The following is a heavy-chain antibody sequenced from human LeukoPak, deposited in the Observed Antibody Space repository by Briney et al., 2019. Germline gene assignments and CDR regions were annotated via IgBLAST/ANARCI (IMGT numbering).Heavy chain of an antibody. CDR3: ARRQQLVGDAFDI. Sequence: SETLSLTCTVSGGSISSYNWSWIRQPPGKGLEWIGYIYYSGSTNYNPSLKSRVTISVDTSKNQFSLKLSSVTAADTAVYYCARRQQLVGDAFDIWGQGTMVTVSS. V-gene: IGHV4-59*01. CDR2: IYYSGST. J-gene: IGHJ3*02. CDR1: GGSISSYN. D-gene: IGHD6-13*01.